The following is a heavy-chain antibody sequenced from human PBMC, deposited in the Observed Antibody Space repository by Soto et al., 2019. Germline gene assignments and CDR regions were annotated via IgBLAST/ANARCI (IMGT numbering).Heavy chain of an antibody. V-gene: IGHV5-51*01. D-gene: IGHD1-20*01. CDR1: GYIFTTYW. Sequence: GESLKISCKVSGYIFTTYWIGWVRQMPGKGLEWMGVIDPGASDTICSPYYQGKVTISANKSISTDYLRRSSLKASDTSMYYCGRQEDVTGTVDYSYGYWGQGTQVTVSS. CDR2: IDPGASDT. J-gene: IGHJ4*02. CDR3: GRQEDVTGTVDYSYGY.